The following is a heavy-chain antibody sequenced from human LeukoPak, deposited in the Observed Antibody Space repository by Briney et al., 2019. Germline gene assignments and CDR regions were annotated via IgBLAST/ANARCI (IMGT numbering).Heavy chain of an antibody. CDR2: TDDVGNT. Sequence: SETLSLTCSVSGASIGNYKWAWIRQPAGKGLEWLGRTDDVGNTDYSLSFESRITVSVDKSRNQVYLKLMSVTAADTAVYYCARAARRPDGWNGGSSLWGQGISVTVSS. V-gene: IGHV4-4*07. D-gene: IGHD1-1*01. CDR1: GASIGNYK. CDR3: ARAARRPDGWNGGSSL. J-gene: IGHJ1*01.